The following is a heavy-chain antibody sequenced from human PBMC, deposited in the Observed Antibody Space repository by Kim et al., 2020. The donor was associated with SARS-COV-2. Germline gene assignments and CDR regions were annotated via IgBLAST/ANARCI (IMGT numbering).Heavy chain of an antibody. D-gene: IGHD6-13*01. J-gene: IGHJ6*02. CDR3: ARAKGAAGDFYYYGMDV. V-gene: IGHV3-30*01. Sequence: VKGRFTISRDNPKNTLYLQMNSLRAEDTAVYYCARAKGAAGDFYYYGMDVWGQGTTVTVSS.